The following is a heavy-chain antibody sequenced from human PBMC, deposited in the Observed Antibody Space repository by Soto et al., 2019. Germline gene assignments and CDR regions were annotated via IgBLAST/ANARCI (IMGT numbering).Heavy chain of an antibody. CDR1: GFTFSDHY. J-gene: IGHJ4*02. CDR3: TRVEWGRRYSYGL. V-gene: IGHV3-72*01. CDR2: IRYKANSYTT. D-gene: IGHD5-18*01. Sequence: GGSLSLSCAASGFTFSDHYLDWVRQAPGKGLEWVGRIRYKANSYTTEYAACVIGRFTIPRDDSKYSLYLQMNSLKNEDTAVYYWTRVEWGRRYSYGLWGQGTLVTVSS.